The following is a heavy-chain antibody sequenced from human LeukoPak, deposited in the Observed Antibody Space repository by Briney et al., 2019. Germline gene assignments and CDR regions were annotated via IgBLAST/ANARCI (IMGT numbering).Heavy chain of an antibody. D-gene: IGHD6-13*01. V-gene: IGHV3-21*01. CDR1: GFTFSSYS. CDR2: ISSSSSYI. Sequence: PGGSLRLSCAASGFTFSSYSMNWVRQAPGKGLEWVSSISSSSSYIYYADSVKGRFTISGDNAKNSLYLQMNSLRAEDTAVYYCARTHRLIAAAGTVDYWGQGTLVTVSS. CDR3: ARTHRLIAAAGTVDY. J-gene: IGHJ4*02.